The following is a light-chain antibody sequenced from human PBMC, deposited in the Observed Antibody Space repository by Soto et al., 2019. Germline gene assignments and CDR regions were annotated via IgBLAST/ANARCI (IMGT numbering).Light chain of an antibody. CDR1: QSVSSN. Sequence: EIVMTQSPATLSVSPGERATLSCRASQSVSSNLAWYQKKPGQAPRLLISDASTRATGIPARFSGSGSGTEFTLPISSMQSEDFAVYYCQQYNNWPRGVTFGPGTKVDIK. CDR3: QQYNNWPRGVT. CDR2: DAS. V-gene: IGKV3-15*01. J-gene: IGKJ3*01.